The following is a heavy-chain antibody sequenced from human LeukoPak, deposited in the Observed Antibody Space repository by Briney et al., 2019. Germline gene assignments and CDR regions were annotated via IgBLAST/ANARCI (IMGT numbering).Heavy chain of an antibody. J-gene: IGHJ4*02. Sequence: GGSLRLSCAASGFTFTNAWMSWVRQAPGKGLEWLGRIKSTTDGGTTDYAAPVKGRFTILRDDSKNTLYLQMNSLTTEDTAIYFCTTYLRWEVVDFDYWGQGTLVTVSS. CDR3: TTYLRWEVVDFDY. CDR1: GFTFTNAW. V-gene: IGHV3-15*01. D-gene: IGHD1-26*01. CDR2: IKSTTDGGTT.